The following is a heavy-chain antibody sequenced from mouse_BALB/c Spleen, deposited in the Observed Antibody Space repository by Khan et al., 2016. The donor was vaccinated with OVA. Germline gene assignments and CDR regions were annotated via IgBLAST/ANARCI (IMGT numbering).Heavy chain of an antibody. CDR2: IWAGGST. V-gene: IGHV2-9*02. CDR1: GFSLTSNG. J-gene: IGHJ1*01. Sequence: QVQLKESGPGLVAPSQSLSITCTVSGFSLTSNGVHWVRQPPGKGLEWLGVIWAGGSTNYNSAFMSRLSISKDNSKSQVFLKMNSLQTDDTAMYYCARAYGNNYWYFDVWGAGTTVTVSS. D-gene: IGHD1-1*01. CDR3: ARAYGNNYWYFDV.